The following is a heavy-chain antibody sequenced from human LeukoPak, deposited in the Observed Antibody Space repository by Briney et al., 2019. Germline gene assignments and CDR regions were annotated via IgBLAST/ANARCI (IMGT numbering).Heavy chain of an antibody. CDR1: GYTFTGYY. V-gene: IGHV1-2*02. Sequence: VASVKVSCKASGYTFTGYYMHWVRQAPGQGLEWMGWINPNSGGTNYAQKFQGRVTMTRDTSISTAYMELSRLRSDDTAVYYCARDGTYYYDSSDWWFDPWGQGTLVTVSS. CDR2: INPNSGGT. J-gene: IGHJ5*02. D-gene: IGHD3-22*01. CDR3: ARDGTYYYDSSDWWFDP.